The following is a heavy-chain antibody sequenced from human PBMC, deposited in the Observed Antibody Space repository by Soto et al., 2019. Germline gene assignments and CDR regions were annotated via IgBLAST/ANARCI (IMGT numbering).Heavy chain of an antibody. Sequence: EVQLVESGGGLVQPGGSLRLSCAASGFTFSSYWMSWVRQAPGKGLEWVANIKQDGSEKYYVDSVKGRFTISRDNAKNTLYLQMNSLRAEDTAVYYCAKGCSSTSCFGWGGRFDPWGQGTLVTVSS. CDR3: AKGCSSTSCFGWGGRFDP. CDR1: GFTFSSYW. D-gene: IGHD2-2*01. V-gene: IGHV3-7*03. J-gene: IGHJ5*02. CDR2: IKQDGSEK.